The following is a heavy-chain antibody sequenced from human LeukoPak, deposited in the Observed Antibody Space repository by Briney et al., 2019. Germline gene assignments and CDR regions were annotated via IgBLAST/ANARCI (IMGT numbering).Heavy chain of an antibody. D-gene: IGHD7-27*01. CDR1: GFTFNTYA. Sequence: GGSLRLSCAASGFTFNTYAMHWVRQAPGKGLEWVAVISYDGSYKHYAGSVKGRFTISRDNAKNTLYLQVKSLRAEDTAVYYCARGPSGWGSLDSWGQGTLVTVSS. CDR3: ARGPSGWGSLDS. J-gene: IGHJ4*02. CDR2: ISYDGSYK. V-gene: IGHV3-30*03.